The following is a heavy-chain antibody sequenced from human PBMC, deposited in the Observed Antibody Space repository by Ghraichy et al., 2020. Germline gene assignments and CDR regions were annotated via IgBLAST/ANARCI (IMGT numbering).Heavy chain of an antibody. CDR2: ISTYSGNT. CDR1: GYTFTNYG. D-gene: IGHD6-13*01. CDR3: ARDQEACGSSAENFQP. V-gene: IGHV1-18*04. Sequence: ASVKVSCKASGYTFTNYGINWVRQAPGQGLEWMGWISTYSGNTKYAQNLQDRVTMSTDTSTSTAYMELRSLRSDDTAVFYCARDQEACGSSAENFQPWGQGTLVTVSS. J-gene: IGHJ1*01.